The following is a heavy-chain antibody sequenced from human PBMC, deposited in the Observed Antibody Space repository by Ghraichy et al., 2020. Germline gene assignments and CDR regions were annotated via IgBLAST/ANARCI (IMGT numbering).Heavy chain of an antibody. D-gene: IGHD3-9*01. CDR3: ARDRGVLRYFDWPQYYYYYMDV. J-gene: IGHJ6*03. CDR1: GFTFSSYE. V-gene: IGHV3-48*03. CDR2: ISSSGSTI. Sequence: GESLNISCAASGFTFSSYEMNWVRQAPGKGLEWVSYISSSGSTIYYADSVKGRFTISRDNAKNSLYLQMNSLRAEDTAVYYCARDRGVLRYFDWPQYYYYYMDVWGKGTTVTISS.